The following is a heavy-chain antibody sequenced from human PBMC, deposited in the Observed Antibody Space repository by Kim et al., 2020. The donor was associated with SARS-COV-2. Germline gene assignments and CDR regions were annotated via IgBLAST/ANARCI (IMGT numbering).Heavy chain of an antibody. CDR1: GGSISSAGDY. CDR3: ARRSAGAYFYY. J-gene: IGHJ4*02. V-gene: IGHV4-30-4*08. CDR2: IYSSGHT. D-gene: IGHD2-21*01. Sequence: SETLSLTCTVSGGSISSAGDYWSWIRQAPGKVLEWFGYIYSSGHTYYSPSLQRRVVRSVDTSKNQFSLDLTSVTAADTAVYYCARRSAGAYFYYWGQGALVTVSS.